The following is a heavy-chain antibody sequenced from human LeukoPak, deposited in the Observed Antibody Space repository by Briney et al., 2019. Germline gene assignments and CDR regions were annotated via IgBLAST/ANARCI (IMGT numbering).Heavy chain of an antibody. CDR2: INHSGST. CDR1: GGSFSGYY. D-gene: IGHD6-19*01. Sequence: SETLSLTCAVYGGSFSGYYWSWIRQPPGKGLEWIGEINHSGSTNYNPSLKSRVTISVDTSKNQFSLKLCSVTAADTAVYYCARGGLVRFDYWGQGTLVTVSS. CDR3: ARGGLVRFDY. J-gene: IGHJ4*02. V-gene: IGHV4-34*01.